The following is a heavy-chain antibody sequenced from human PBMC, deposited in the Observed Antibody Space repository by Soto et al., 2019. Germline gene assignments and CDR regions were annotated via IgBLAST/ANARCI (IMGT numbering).Heavy chain of an antibody. J-gene: IGHJ5*02. Sequence: ASVKVSCKASGYTFTSYAMHWVRQAPGQRLEWMGWINAGNGNTKYSQKFQGRVTITRDTSASTAYMELSSLRSEDTAVYYCATCIAARPYNWFDPWGQGTLVTVSS. D-gene: IGHD6-6*01. CDR2: INAGNGNT. CDR3: ATCIAARPYNWFDP. V-gene: IGHV1-3*01. CDR1: GYTFTSYA.